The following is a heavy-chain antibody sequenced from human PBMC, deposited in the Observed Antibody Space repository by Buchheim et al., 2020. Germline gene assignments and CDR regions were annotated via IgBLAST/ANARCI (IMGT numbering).Heavy chain of an antibody. V-gene: IGHV3-30*18. CDR2: ISYDGSNK. CDR1: GFTFSSYG. CDR3: AKYRARTAMAYGMDV. D-gene: IGHD5-18*01. J-gene: IGHJ6*02. Sequence: QVQLVESGGGVVQPGRSLRLSCAASGFTFSSYGMHWVRQAPGKGLEWVAVISYDGSNKYYADSVKGRFTISRDNSKNTLYLQMNSLRAEDTAVYYCAKYRARTAMAYGMDVWGQGTT.